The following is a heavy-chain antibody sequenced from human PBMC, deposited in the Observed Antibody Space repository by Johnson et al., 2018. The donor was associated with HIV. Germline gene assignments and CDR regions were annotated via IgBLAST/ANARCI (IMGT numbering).Heavy chain of an antibody. D-gene: IGHD6-19*01. CDR2: IKQEGSEK. CDR3: VREPGRQWLVPGTFDI. J-gene: IGHJ3*02. Sequence: VQLVESGGGLVQPGGSLRLSCAASGFTFSSYWMSWVRQAPGKGLEWVANIKQEGSEKYYVDSVKGRFTISRDNAKNTLYLEMTGLRADDTAIYYCVREPGRQWLVPGTFDIWGQGTMVTVSS. V-gene: IGHV3-7*01. CDR1: GFTFSSYW.